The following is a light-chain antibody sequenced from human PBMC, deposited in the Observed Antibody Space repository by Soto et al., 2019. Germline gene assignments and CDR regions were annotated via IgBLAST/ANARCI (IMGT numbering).Light chain of an antibody. CDR2: SAS. V-gene: IGKV1-27*01. Sequence: DIQMTQSPSSLSASVGDRVTITCRASQGIAKSLAWYQQKPGKAPKLLIYSASTLQSGVPSRFSGSGSGTEFTLTISSLQPDDFATYYCQQYNSYSFGQGTKVDIK. CDR3: QQYNSYS. CDR1: QGIAKS. J-gene: IGKJ1*01.